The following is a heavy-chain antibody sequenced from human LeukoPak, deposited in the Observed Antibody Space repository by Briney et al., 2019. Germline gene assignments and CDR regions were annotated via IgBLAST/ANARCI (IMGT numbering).Heavy chain of an antibody. CDR3: ARAFLAAYYFDY. D-gene: IGHD2-15*01. CDR2: INPNSGGT. Sequence: GASVKVSCKTSGYTFTGYYMHWVRQAPGQGLEWMGWINPNSGGTNYAQKFQGRVTMARDTSISTAYMEMSRLRSDDTAVYYCARAFLAAYYFDYWGQGTLVTVSS. J-gene: IGHJ4*02. V-gene: IGHV1-2*02. CDR1: GYTFTGYY.